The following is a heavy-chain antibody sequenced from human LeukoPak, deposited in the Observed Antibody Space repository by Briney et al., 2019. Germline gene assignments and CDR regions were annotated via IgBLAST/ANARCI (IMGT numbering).Heavy chain of an antibody. V-gene: IGHV1-69*06. Sequence: ASVKVSCKASGGTFSSYAISWVRQAPGQGLEWMGGIIPIFGTANYAQKFQGRVTITADKSTSTAYMELSSLRSEDTAVYYCASDHYYGSGSRGREVDYWGQGTLVTVSS. CDR3: ASDHYYGSGSRGREVDY. CDR1: GGTFSSYA. J-gene: IGHJ4*02. CDR2: IIPIFGTA. D-gene: IGHD3-10*01.